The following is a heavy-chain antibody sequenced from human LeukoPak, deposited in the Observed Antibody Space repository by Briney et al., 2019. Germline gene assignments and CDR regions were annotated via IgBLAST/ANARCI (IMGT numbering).Heavy chain of an antibody. J-gene: IGHJ5*02. CDR2: ISAYNGNT. CDR1: GYTFTSYG. CDR3: ARGSYSNSWFRFPS. V-gene: IGHV1-18*01. Sequence: ASVKVSCKASGYTFTSYGISWVRQAPGQGLEWMGWISAYNGNTNYAQKLQGRVTMTADKSTNTAFLQWDSLKASDTGMYYCARGSYSNSWFRFPSWGQGTLVTVSS. D-gene: IGHD6-13*01.